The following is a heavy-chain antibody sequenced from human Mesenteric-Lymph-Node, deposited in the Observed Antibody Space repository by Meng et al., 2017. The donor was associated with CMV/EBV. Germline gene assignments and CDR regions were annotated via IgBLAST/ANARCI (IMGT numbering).Heavy chain of an antibody. D-gene: IGHD2-2*01. J-gene: IGHJ4*02. Sequence: GGSLRLSCGASGFTFGSYGMTWVRQAPGKGLEWVSFIRYDGTIKYYADSVKGRFTISRDNSRNTLYLQMNSLRAEDTAVYYCAKDANIVVLLAAVDYWGQGTLVTVSS. CDR3: AKDANIVVLLAAVDY. V-gene: IGHV3-30*02. CDR2: IRYDGTIK. CDR1: GFTFGSYG.